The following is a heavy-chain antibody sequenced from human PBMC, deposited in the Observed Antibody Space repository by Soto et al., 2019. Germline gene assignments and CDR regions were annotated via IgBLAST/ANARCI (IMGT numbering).Heavy chain of an antibody. V-gene: IGHV1-18*01. D-gene: IGHD2-8*01. CDR2: ISTYNGNT. CDR3: ARDPYHVLMGNAPNLYGMDV. Sequence: QVQLVQSGAEVKKPGASVKVSCKASGYTFTTYDISWVRQAPGQGLEWMGRISTYNGNTNYPQSLQGRLTMTTDTSTNTAYMELRSLRSDDTAVYYGARDPYHVLMGNAPNLYGMDVWGQGTTVTVSS. J-gene: IGHJ6*02. CDR1: GYTFTTYD.